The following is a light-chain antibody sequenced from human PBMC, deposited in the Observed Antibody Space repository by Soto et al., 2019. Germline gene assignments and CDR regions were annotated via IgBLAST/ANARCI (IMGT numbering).Light chain of an antibody. J-gene: IGLJ2*01. CDR3: SSYGASSTL. V-gene: IGLV2-14*03. Sequence: QSALTQPASLSGSPGQSITISCTGTSTDIGSYNYVSWYQQHPGKAPKLIIFDVSYRPSGIFDRFSGSRSGNTACLTISGLQPEDESDYYCSSYGASSTLFGGGTKVTVL. CDR2: DVS. CDR1: STDIGSYNY.